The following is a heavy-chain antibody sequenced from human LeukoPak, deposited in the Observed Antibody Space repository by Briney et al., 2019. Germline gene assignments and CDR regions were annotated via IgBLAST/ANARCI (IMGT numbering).Heavy chain of an antibody. CDR3: ARGALYYGMDV. J-gene: IGHJ6*02. Sequence: SGTLSLTCTVSGGSISSGGYYWSWIRQHPGKGLEWIGYIYYSGSTSYSPSLKSRVTISVDTSKTQFSLNLTSVTAADTAVYYCARGALYYGMDVWGQGTTVTVSS. CDR1: GGSISSGGYY. V-gene: IGHV4-31*03. CDR2: IYYSGST.